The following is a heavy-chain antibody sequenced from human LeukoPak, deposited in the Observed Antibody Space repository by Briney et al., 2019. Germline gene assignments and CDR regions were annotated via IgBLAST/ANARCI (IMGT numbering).Heavy chain of an antibody. D-gene: IGHD2-15*01. CDR2: ISSSRSYI. V-gene: IGHV3-21*01. CDR1: GFTFSSYS. Sequence: GGSLRLSCAASGFTFSSYSMNWVRQAPGKGVEWVSSISSSRSYIYYADSVKGRFTISRDNAKNSLYLQMNSLRAEDTAVYYCAREFGDYCSGGSCYPGYFDCWGQGTLVTVSS. J-gene: IGHJ4*02. CDR3: AREFGDYCSGGSCYPGYFDC.